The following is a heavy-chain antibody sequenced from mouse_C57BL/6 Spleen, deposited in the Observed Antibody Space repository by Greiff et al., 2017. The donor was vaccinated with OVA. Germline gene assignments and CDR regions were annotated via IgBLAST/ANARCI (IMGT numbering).Heavy chain of an antibody. CDR2: IDPSDSET. CDR1: GYTFTSYW. J-gene: IGHJ3*01. CDR3: AREGSARGFAY. V-gene: IGHV1-52*01. Sequence: QVQLQQPGAELVRPGSSVKLSCKASGYTFTSYWMHWVKQRPIQGLEWIGNIDPSDSETHYNQKFKDKATLTVDKSSSTAYMQLSSLTSEDSAVYYCAREGSARGFAYWGQGTLVTVSA.